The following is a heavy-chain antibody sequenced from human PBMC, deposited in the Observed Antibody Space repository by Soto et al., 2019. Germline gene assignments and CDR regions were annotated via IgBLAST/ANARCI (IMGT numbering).Heavy chain of an antibody. J-gene: IGHJ6*02. V-gene: IGHV1-69*06. CDR2: IIPIFGTA. CDR3: ARGRWLQSDYYYGMDV. D-gene: IGHD5-12*01. Sequence: GASVKVSCKASGGTFSSYAISWLRQAPGQGLEWMGGIIPIFGTANYAQKFQGRVTITADKSTSTAYMELSSLRSEDTAVYYCARGRWLQSDYYYGMDVWGQGTTVTVSS. CDR1: GGTFSSYA.